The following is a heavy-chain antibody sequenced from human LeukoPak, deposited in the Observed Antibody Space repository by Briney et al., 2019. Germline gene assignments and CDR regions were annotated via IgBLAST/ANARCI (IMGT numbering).Heavy chain of an antibody. CDR2: IKQDRSEK. J-gene: IGHJ3*02. Sequence: GGSLRLSCAASGFTFTNYWMSWVRQAPGKGLELVANIKQDRSEKYYVDSVKGRFTISRDNAKNSLYLQMNSLRAEDTAVYYCARDWYGSGSSHAFDIWGQGQWSPSLQ. CDR3: ARDWYGSGSSHAFDI. V-gene: IGHV3-7*01. CDR1: GFTFTNYW. D-gene: IGHD3-10*01.